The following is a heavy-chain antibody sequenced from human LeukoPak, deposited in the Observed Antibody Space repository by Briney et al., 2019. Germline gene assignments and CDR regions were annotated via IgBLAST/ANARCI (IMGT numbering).Heavy chain of an antibody. CDR2: INPSGGST. D-gene: IGHD1-26*01. Sequence: GASVKVSCKASGYTFTSYYIHWVRQAPGQGLEWMGIINPSGGSTSYAQKFQGRVTMNRDMSTSTVYMELSSLRSEDTAVYYCARDTYSGSYPLDYWGQGTLVTVSS. CDR1: GYTFTSYY. J-gene: IGHJ4*02. CDR3: ARDTYSGSYPLDY. V-gene: IGHV1-46*01.